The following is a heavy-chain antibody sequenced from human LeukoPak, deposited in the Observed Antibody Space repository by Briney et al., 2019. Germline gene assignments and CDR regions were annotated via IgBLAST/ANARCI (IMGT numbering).Heavy chain of an antibody. V-gene: IGHV4-38-2*01. CDR2: IYHNGNT. Sequence: SETLSLTCAVSGYSISSGYYWGWIRQPPRKGLEWIGSIYHNGNTYYNPSLKSRVTISVDTSKNQFSLKLSSVTAADTAVYYCASFVDSSGYFYWGRGTLVTVSS. D-gene: IGHD3-22*01. CDR3: ASFVDSSGYFY. CDR1: GYSISSGYY. J-gene: IGHJ4*02.